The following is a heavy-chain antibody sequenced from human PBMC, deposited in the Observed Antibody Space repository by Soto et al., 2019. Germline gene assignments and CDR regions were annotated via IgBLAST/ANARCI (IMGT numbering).Heavy chain of an antibody. CDR2: LYYSDNT. CDR3: ARVGGVAARTFDY. CDR1: GGSISPFY. J-gene: IGHJ4*02. Sequence: ETLSLTCTVSGGSISPFYWSWVRQPPGKGLEWIGYLYYSDNTNYNPSLKSRVTISVDASKNQVSLRLTSVTAADTAVYYCARVGGVAARTFDYWGQGAVVTVSS. D-gene: IGHD3-16*01. V-gene: IGHV4-59*01.